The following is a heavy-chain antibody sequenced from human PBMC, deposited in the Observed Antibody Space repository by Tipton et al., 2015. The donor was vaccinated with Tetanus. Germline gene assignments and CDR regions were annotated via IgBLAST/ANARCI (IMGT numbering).Heavy chain of an antibody. Sequence: TLSLTCAVYGGTFNNYFWTWIRQPPGKGVEWIGEINYDGSTNYSPSLKSRVTLSLDTTKKQVSLKLSSVTAAETAVYYCARGDYYGSGTYDVWGQGTTVAVPS. V-gene: IGHV4-34*01. D-gene: IGHD3-10*01. J-gene: IGHJ6*02. CDR1: GGTFNNYF. CDR3: ARGDYYGSGTYDV. CDR2: INYDGST.